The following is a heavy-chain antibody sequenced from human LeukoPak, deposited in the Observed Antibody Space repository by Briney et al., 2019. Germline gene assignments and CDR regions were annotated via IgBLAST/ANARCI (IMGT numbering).Heavy chain of an antibody. CDR2: IGGSGGST. CDR1: GFTFSSYA. V-gene: IGHV3-23*01. D-gene: IGHD1-26*01. J-gene: IGHJ4*02. CDR3: ARDRAYSGSYYHDY. Sequence: GGSPRLSCAASGFTFSSYAMSWVRQAPGKGLEWVSAIGGSGGSTYYADSVKGRFTISRDNSKNTLYLQMNSLRAEDTAVYYCARDRAYSGSYYHDYWGQGTLVTVSS.